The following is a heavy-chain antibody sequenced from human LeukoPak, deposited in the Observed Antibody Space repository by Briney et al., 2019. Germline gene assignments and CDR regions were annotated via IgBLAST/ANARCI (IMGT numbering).Heavy chain of an antibody. CDR1: WLTPRRYG. J-gene: IGHJ6*02. V-gene: IGHV3-30*18. D-gene: IGHD3-3*01. Sequence: GGSLRHSCAASWLTPRRYGMHGVRQAPGKGLEWVAGISFAGSNKYYADSVKGRFTISRDNSKNTLYLQMNSLRAEDTAVYYCAKDRIGPIFGESYYYYGMDVWGQGTTVTVSS. CDR2: ISFAGSNK. CDR3: AKDRIGPIFGESYYYYGMDV.